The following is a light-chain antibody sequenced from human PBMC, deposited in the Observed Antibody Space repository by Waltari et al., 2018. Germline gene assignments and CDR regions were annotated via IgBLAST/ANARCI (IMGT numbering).Light chain of an antibody. CDR3: LLFYSGARV. J-gene: IGLJ3*02. V-gene: IGLV7-46*01. Sequence: QVVVTQEPSLTVSPGGTVTLTCGSSTGAVSSGHFPYWFQQKPGQAPWTLIYDISNKHPWTPARFSGSLVGGRAALTLSGAQPDDEADYYCLLFYSGARVFGGGTKLTVL. CDR2: DIS. CDR1: TGAVSSGHF.